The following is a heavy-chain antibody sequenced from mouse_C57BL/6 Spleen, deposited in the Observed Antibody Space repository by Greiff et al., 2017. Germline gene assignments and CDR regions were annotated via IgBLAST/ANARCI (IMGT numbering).Heavy chain of an antibody. Sequence: EVHLVESGGGLVKPGGSLKLSCAASGFTFSDYGMHWVRQAPEKGLEWVAYISSGSSTIYYADTVKGRFTISRDNAKNTLFLQMTSLGSEDTAMYYCASPDGNWVAYWGQGTLVTVSA. CDR3: ASPDGNWVAY. CDR1: GFTFSDYG. D-gene: IGHD2-1*01. J-gene: IGHJ3*01. V-gene: IGHV5-17*01. CDR2: ISSGSSTI.